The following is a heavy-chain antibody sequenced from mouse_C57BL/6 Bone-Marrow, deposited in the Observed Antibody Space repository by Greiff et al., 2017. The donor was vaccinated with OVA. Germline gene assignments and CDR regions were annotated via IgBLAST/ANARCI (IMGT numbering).Heavy chain of an antibody. Sequence: QVQLQQSGPGLVQPSQSLSITCTVSGFSLTSYGVHWVRQSPGKGLEWLGVIWSGGSTDYNAAFISRLSISKNNSKSQVFFKMNSMQADDTAIYYCARNYYDYDGAAWFAYWGQGTLVTVSA. CDR1: GFSLTSYG. CDR2: IWSGGST. D-gene: IGHD2-4*01. V-gene: IGHV2-2*01. J-gene: IGHJ3*01. CDR3: ARNYYDYDGAAWFAY.